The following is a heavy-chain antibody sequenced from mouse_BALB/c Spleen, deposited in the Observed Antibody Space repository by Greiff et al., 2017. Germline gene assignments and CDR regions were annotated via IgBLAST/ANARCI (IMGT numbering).Heavy chain of an antibody. V-gene: IGHV3-2*02. CDR1: GYSITSDYA. Sequence: EVKLVESGPGLVKPSQSLSLTCTVTGYSITSDYAWNWIRQFPGNKLEWMGYISYSGSTSYNPSLKSRISITRDTSKNQFFLQLNSVTTEDTATYYCARGYGSSWGWFAYWGQGTLVTVSA. CDR3: ARGYGSSWGWFAY. D-gene: IGHD1-1*01. CDR2: ISYSGST. J-gene: IGHJ3*01.